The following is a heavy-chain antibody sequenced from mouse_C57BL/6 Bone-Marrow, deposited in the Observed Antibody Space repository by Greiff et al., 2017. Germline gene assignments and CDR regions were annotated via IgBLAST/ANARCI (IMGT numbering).Heavy chain of an antibody. J-gene: IGHJ3*01. CDR1: GYTFTSYW. D-gene: IGHD3-1*01. Sequence: QVQLQQPGAELVKPGASVKLSCKASGYTFTSYWMQWVKQRPGQGLEWIGEIDPSDSYTNYNQKFKGKATLTVDTSSSTAYMQLSSLTSEDSAVYYCTRSGYRLRGAFAYWGQGTLVTVSA. CDR3: TRSGYRLRGAFAY. CDR2: IDPSDSYT. V-gene: IGHV1-50*01.